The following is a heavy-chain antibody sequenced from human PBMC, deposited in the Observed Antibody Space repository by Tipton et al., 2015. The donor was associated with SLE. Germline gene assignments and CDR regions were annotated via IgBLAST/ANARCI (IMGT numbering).Heavy chain of an antibody. CDR2: IYHSGST. V-gene: IGHV4-38-2*02. D-gene: IGHD6-6*01. Sequence: TLSLTCTVSGCSISSGYYWGWIRQPPGKGLEWIGSIYHSGSTYYNPSLKSRVTISVDTSKNQFSLKLSSVTAADTAVYYCARDPSQYSSSADAFDIWGQGTMVTVSS. CDR3: ARDPSQYSSSADAFDI. CDR1: GCSISSGYY. J-gene: IGHJ3*02.